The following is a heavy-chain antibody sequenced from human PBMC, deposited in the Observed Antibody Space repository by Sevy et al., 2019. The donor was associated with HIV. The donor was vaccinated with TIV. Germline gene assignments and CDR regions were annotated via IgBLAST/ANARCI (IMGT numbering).Heavy chain of an antibody. CDR1: GFTFDDYA. CDR3: TRGLATADTPEYYFDY. Sequence: GGCLRLSCTASGFTFDDYAMTWFRQAPGKGLEWVAFITRNSYEAYGGTAEYAASVKGRFIISRDDSKSVAYLQMNSLKSEDTTVYYCTRGLATADTPEYYFDYWGQGTLVTVSS. J-gene: IGHJ4*02. V-gene: IGHV3-49*03. CDR2: ITRNSYEAYGGTA. D-gene: IGHD5-12*01.